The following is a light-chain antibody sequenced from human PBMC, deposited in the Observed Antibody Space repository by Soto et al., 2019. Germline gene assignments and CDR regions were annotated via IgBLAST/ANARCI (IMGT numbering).Light chain of an antibody. Sequence: EIVLTQSPGTLSLSPGERATLSCRASQSVSSSYLAWYQQKPGQAPRLLIYGASSRATGIPDRFSGSGSGTDFTLTISRREPEDFAVYYCQQYGSSPWKFGQGTKVEIK. CDR2: GAS. CDR3: QQYGSSPWK. V-gene: IGKV3-20*01. CDR1: QSVSSSY. J-gene: IGKJ1*01.